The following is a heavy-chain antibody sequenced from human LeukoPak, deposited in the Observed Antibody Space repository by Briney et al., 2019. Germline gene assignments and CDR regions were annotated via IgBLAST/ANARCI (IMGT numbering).Heavy chain of an antibody. J-gene: IGHJ6*03. CDR2: IRYDGSNK. V-gene: IGHV3-30*02. CDR1: GFTFSSYW. D-gene: IGHD6-13*01. Sequence: GGSLRLSCAASGFTFSSYWMHWVRQAPGKGLEWVAFIRYDGSNKYYADSVKGRFTISRDNSKNTLYLQMNSLRAEDTAVYYCAKSCIAAAGATFYMDVWGKGTTVTISS. CDR3: AKSCIAAAGATFYMDV.